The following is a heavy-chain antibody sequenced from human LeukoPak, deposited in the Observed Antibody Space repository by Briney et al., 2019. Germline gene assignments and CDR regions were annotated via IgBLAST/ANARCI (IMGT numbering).Heavy chain of an antibody. CDR2: IYFTGTT. V-gene: IGHV4-59*01. J-gene: IGHJ4*02. D-gene: IGHD3-10*01. CDR3: VNGGSYLTK. Sequence: SETPSLTCTVSGGYISRYWSWIRQSPGKGLEWIGYIYFTGTTNYNPSLKSRLTISIDASRNQFSLKLSSATAADTAIYYCVNGGSYLTKWGQGTLVTVSS. CDR1: GGYISRY.